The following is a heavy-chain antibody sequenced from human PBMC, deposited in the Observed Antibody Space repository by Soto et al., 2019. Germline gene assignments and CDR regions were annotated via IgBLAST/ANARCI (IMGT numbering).Heavy chain of an antibody. CDR1: GFSLTTSGVG. V-gene: IGHV2-5*02. D-gene: IGHD3-3*01. Sequence: QITLKESGPTVVKPTETLTLTCTFSGFSLTTSGVGVGWVRQSPGKAPEWLALTYWDDAKRSSTFLKSRLTITKDASKNQVVVTMANVDPADTATYYCAHRVLRTVFGLVTTTAIYFDFWGQGTPVVVSS. J-gene: IGHJ4*02. CDR2: TYWDDAK. CDR3: AHRVLRTVFGLVTTTAIYFDF.